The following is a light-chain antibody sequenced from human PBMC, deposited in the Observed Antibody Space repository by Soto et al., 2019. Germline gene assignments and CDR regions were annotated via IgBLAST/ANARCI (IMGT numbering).Light chain of an antibody. Sequence: QSGRTQRASVSGSPGQSITISCSGTTSDVGGYNLVSWYQQHTAKAPKLLIYEGTQRPSGVSSRFSGSKSGNTASLTISGLQAEDEADYYCCSYASSSSYVFGTGTKVTVL. V-gene: IGLV2-23*01. CDR2: EGT. CDR1: TSDVGGYNL. J-gene: IGLJ1*01. CDR3: CSYASSSSYV.